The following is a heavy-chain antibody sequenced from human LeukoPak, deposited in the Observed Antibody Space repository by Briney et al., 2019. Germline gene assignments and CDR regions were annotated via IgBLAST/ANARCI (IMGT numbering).Heavy chain of an antibody. D-gene: IGHD2-21*02. V-gene: IGHV1-2*02. CDR2: INPNSGGT. CDR1: GYTFTGYY. J-gene: IGHJ3*02. CDR3: AREALVVVTAISDHDAFDI. Sequence: ASVKVSCKSSGYTFTGYYMHWVRQAPGQGLEWMGWINPNSGGTNYAQKFQGRVTMTRDTSTSTVYMELSSLRSEDTAVYYCAREALVVVTAISDHDAFDIWGQGTMVTVSS.